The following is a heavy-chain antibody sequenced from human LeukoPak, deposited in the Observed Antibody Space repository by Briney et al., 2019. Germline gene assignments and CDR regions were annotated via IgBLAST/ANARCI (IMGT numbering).Heavy chain of an antibody. CDR1: GFTFSSYW. CDR3: ASDRTYDISGYRFDL. J-gene: IGHJ4*02. D-gene: IGHD3-22*01. Sequence: PGGPLRLSCAASGFTFSSYWMSWVRQAPGKGLEWVANIKQDGSEKYYVDSVKGRFTISRDNAKNSLYLQMDSLRAEDTAVYYCASDRTYDISGYRFDLWGQGTLVTVSS. V-gene: IGHV3-7*01. CDR2: IKQDGSEK.